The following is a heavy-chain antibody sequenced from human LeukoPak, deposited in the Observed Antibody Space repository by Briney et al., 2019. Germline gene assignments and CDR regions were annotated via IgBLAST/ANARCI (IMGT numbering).Heavy chain of an antibody. J-gene: IGHJ3*02. CDR1: GFSFSSYG. CDR3: AKYYYDSGSYYHAFDI. D-gene: IGHD3-10*01. CDR2: ISYDGTNK. Sequence: GGSLRLSCAASGFSFSSYGMHWVRQAPGKGLEWVAVISYDGTNKYYADSAKGRFTISRDNSKNTLYLQMNSLTAEDTAVYYCAKYYYDSGSYYHAFDIWGQGTMVTVSS. V-gene: IGHV3-30*18.